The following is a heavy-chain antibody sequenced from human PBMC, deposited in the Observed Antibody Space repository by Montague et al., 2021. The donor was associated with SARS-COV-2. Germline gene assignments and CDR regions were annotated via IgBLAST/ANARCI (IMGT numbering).Heavy chain of an antibody. CDR2: ISYSGSA. V-gene: IGHV4-31*03. D-gene: IGHD2/OR15-2a*01. Sequence: TLSLTCTVSGDFFTTSGYFWTWIRQHPGKGLEWIGHISYSGSAKYSPSLKSRLTTSVDTSKNQFSLELTSVTAADTAVYYCARLTPVGSTFFFEFWGQGILVTVSS. CDR1: GDFFTTSGYF. J-gene: IGHJ4*02. CDR3: ARLTPVGSTFFFEF.